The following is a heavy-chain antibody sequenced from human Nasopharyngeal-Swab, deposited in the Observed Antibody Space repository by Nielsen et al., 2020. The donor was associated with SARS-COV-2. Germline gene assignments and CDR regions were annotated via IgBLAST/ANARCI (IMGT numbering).Heavy chain of an antibody. V-gene: IGHV3-23*01. CDR1: GFSLSGYA. Sequence: GESLKISCAASGFSLSGYAMSWVRQAPGMGPEWVSGINAPGGTYYADSVKGRFHISKDNFQNTLYLQMDSLRVEDTATYYCAKDCPELVGSSTIFDYWGQGILATVSS. CDR2: INAPGGT. CDR3: AKDCPELVGSSTIFDY. D-gene: IGHD3-10*01. J-gene: IGHJ4*02.